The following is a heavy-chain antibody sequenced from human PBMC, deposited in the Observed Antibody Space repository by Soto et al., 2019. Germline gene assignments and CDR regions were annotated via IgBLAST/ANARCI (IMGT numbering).Heavy chain of an antibody. CDR3: ARDWSPTCSGGSCYPHS. CDR1: GFTVSSNY. J-gene: IGHJ4*02. Sequence: EVQLVESGGGLVQPGGSLRLSCAASGFTVSSNYMSWVRQAPGKGLEWVSVFYSGGRTHYAESVKGRFTISRDNSKNTLYLQMNSLRAEDTAVYYCARDWSPTCSGGSCYPHSWGQGTLVTVSS. CDR2: FYSGGRT. V-gene: IGHV3-66*01. D-gene: IGHD2-15*01.